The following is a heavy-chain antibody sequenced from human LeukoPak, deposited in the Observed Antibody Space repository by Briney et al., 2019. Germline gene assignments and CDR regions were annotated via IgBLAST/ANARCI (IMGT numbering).Heavy chain of an antibody. J-gene: IGHJ4*02. Sequence: SQTLSLTCTVSGDSITSAEYPWHWIRQPAGKGLEWIGRVSTSGKTFYNPSLNSRVTISLDTSKKQFSLKLSTVTAADTSVYYCARDRLIWFGEFNYWGQGTLVTVSS. CDR3: ARDRLIWFGEFNY. V-gene: IGHV4-61*02. CDR2: VSTSGKT. CDR1: GDSITSAEYP. D-gene: IGHD3-10*01.